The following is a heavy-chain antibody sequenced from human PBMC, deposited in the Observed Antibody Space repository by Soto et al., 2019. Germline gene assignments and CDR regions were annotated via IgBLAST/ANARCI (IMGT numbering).Heavy chain of an antibody. J-gene: IGHJ4*02. D-gene: IGHD3-16*01. Sequence: QVQLVQSGAEVKKPGASVKVSCKASGYTFTSYDINWVRQATGQGLEWMGWMNPNSGNTAYAQKFQGRVTMTRNTYISTAYMELSSLRAEDTAVYYCEGLKQDYAVAWGQGTLVTVSS. CDR1: GYTFTSYD. CDR2: MNPNSGNT. CDR3: EGLKQDYAVA. V-gene: IGHV1-8*01.